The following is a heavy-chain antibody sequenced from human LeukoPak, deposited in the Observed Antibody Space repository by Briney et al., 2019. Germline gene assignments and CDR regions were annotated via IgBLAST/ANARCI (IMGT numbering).Heavy chain of an antibody. CDR2: VRYDGSNQ. CDR1: GFTFSSYG. J-gene: IGHJ3*02. V-gene: IGHV3-30*02. CDR3: AKDGTTVTGDAFDI. Sequence: GGSLRLSCAASGFTFSSYGMHWVRQAPGKSLEWVSFVRYDGSNQYYADSVKGRFTISRDNSKNTLYLQMNSLRAEDTAVYYCAKDGTTVTGDAFDIWGQGTMVTVSS. D-gene: IGHD4-17*01.